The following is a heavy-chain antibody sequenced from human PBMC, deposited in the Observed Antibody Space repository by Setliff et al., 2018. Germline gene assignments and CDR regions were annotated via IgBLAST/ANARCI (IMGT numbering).Heavy chain of an antibody. CDR1: GGSISSSY. V-gene: IGHV4-4*09. CDR2: FYHSGSM. Sequence: SETLSLTCTVSGGSISSSYWSWIRQPPGKGLEWIGYFYHSGSMNYNPSLKGPVTMSVDTSNNQLSLKLTSVSAADTAVYYCARAYYYGSGNSHKYYMDVWGKGTAVTVSS. CDR3: ARAYYYGSGNSHKYYMDV. D-gene: IGHD3-10*01. J-gene: IGHJ6*03.